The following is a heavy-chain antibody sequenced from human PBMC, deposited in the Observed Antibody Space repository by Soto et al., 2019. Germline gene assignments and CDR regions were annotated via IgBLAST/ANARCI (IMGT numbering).Heavy chain of an antibody. CDR1: GFTFSSYG. Sequence: GGSLRLSCAASGFTFSSYGMGWVRQAPGKGLEWVSAISGSGGSTYYADYVKGRFTISRDNSKNTLYLQMKSLRAEDTAVYYCARDPYYYDSSGYVIWGQGTTVT. J-gene: IGHJ3*02. CDR3: ARDPYYYDSSGYVI. V-gene: IGHV3-23*01. CDR2: ISGSGGST. D-gene: IGHD3-22*01.